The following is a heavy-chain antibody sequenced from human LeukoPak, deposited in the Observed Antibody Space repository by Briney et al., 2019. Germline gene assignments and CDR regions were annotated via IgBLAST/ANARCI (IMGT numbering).Heavy chain of an antibody. CDR3: ARRLFGVVGGFDY. CDR1: GFTFSSHS. D-gene: IGHD3-10*01. J-gene: IGHJ4*02. V-gene: IGHV3-21*01. CDR2: ISSSSSYI. Sequence: GGSLRLSCAASGFTFSSHSMNWVRQAPGKGLEWVSSISSSSSYIYYADSVKGRFTISRDNAKNSLYLQMNSLRAEDTAVYYCARRLFGVVGGFDYWGQGTLVTVSS.